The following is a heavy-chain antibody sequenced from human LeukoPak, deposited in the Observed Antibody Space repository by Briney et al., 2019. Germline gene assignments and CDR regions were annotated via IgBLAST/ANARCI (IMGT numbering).Heavy chain of an antibody. CDR2: ISSSGSTI. V-gene: IGHV3-48*03. D-gene: IGHD5-18*01. J-gene: IGHJ4*02. CDR3: ARDGYSYGYGDY. CDR1: GFTFSSYA. Sequence: QTGGSLRLSCAASGFTFSSYAMSWVRQAPGKGLEWVSYISSSGSTIYYADSVKGRFTISRDNAKNSLYLQMNSLRAEDTAVYYCARDGYSYGYGDYWGQGTLVTVSS.